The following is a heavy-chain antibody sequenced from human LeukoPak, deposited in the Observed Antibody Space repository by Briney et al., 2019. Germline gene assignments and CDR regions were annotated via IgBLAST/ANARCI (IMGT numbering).Heavy chain of an antibody. Sequence: GGSLRLSCAASGFTFTSYGMHWVRQAPGKGLEWVALITYDGYYKYYSDSVKGRFTISSDTSKNTMYLQMNSLRDEDTAIYYCATDRDWSFDYWGQGTLVAVSS. CDR1: GFTFTSYG. CDR2: ITYDGYYK. V-gene: IGHV3-30*03. D-gene: IGHD3-9*01. CDR3: ATDRDWSFDY. J-gene: IGHJ4*02.